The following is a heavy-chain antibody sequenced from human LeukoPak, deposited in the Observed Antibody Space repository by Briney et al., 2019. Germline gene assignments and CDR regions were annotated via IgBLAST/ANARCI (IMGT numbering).Heavy chain of an antibody. CDR3: ARDSSAYCGGDCPNYYYYYGMDV. CDR2: ISYSGST. CDR1: GGSITTGGYF. D-gene: IGHD2-21*02. Sequence: SETLSLTCTVSGGSITTGGYFWSWIRQQPGKGLECIGHISYSGSTYYTPSLKSRVTISADRSKNQFSLKLNSVTAADTAVYYCARDSSAYCGGDCPNYYYYYGMDVWGQGTTVTVSS. V-gene: IGHV4-31*03. J-gene: IGHJ6*02.